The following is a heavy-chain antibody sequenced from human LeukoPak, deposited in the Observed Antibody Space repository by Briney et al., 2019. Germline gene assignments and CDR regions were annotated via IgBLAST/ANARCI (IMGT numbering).Heavy chain of an antibody. Sequence: SETLSLTCTVSSGSISSSTYYWGWIRQPSGKGLEWIGSIYYSGITYYNPSLKSRVTISVDTSKNQFSLKLSSVTAADTAVYYCARGMGNSPYFYYYYMDVWGKGTTVTVSS. J-gene: IGHJ6*03. CDR2: IYYSGIT. V-gene: IGHV4-39*01. D-gene: IGHD2-8*01. CDR1: SGSISSSTYY. CDR3: ARGMGNSPYFYYYYMDV.